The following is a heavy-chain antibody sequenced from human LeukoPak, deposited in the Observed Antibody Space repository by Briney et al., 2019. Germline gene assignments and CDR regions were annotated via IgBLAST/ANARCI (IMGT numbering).Heavy chain of an antibody. D-gene: IGHD2-2*01. CDR2: ISGGGGST. Sequence: GGPLRLSCAASGFTFSTYAMNWVRQAPGKGLEWVSAISGGGGSTYYADSVKGRFTISRDNSKNTLYLQMDSLRAEDTALYFCAKVYCSSSGCYRIDYWGQGTLVTVSS. CDR3: AKVYCSSSGCYRIDY. V-gene: IGHV3-23*01. CDR1: GFTFSTYA. J-gene: IGHJ4*02.